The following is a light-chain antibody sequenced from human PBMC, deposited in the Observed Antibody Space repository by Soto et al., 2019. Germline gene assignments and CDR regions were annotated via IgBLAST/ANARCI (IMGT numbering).Light chain of an antibody. V-gene: IGLV1-51*02. CDR1: SSNIGNNY. Sequence: QSVLTQPPSVSAAPGHKATISCSGSSSNIGNNYVSWYQQLPGTAPKPLIYENNKQPSGIPDRFSGSKSGTSATLGITGLQTGDEADYYCGTWDSSLSAWVFGGGTKLTVL. J-gene: IGLJ3*02. CDR3: GTWDSSLSAWV. CDR2: ENN.